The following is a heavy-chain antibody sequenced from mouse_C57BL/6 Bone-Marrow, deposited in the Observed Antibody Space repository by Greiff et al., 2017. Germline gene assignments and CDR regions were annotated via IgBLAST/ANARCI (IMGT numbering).Heavy chain of an antibody. Sequence: VQLQQSGPVLVKPGASVKMSCKASGYTFTDYYMNWVKQSHGKSLEWIGVINPYNGGTSYNQKFKGKATLTVDKSSSTAYMELNRLTSEDSAVYYCARGNPYDYWGQGTTLTVSS. D-gene: IGHD2-1*01. V-gene: IGHV1-19*01. J-gene: IGHJ2*01. CDR1: GYTFTDYY. CDR3: ARGNPYDY. CDR2: INPYNGGT.